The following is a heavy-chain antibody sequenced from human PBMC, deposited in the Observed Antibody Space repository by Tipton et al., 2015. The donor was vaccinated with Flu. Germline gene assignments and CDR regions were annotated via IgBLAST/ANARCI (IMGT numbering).Heavy chain of an antibody. CDR1: GFTFSNYW. V-gene: IGHV3-7*01. D-gene: IGHD3-22*01. Sequence: QLVQSGGVVQPGGSLRLSCAASGFTFSNYWMTWVRQAPGKGLEWVASIKQDGSEKHYVDSVKGRFTISRDNAKNSLYLQMNSLRAEDTAVFYCAKYYSSGWVHYFDYWGQGTRVTVSS. CDR2: IKQDGSEK. CDR3: AKYYSSGWVHYFDY. J-gene: IGHJ4*02.